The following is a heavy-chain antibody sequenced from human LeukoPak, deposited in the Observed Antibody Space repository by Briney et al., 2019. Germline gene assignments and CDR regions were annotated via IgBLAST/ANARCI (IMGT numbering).Heavy chain of an antibody. V-gene: IGHV5-51*01. J-gene: IGHJ3*02. Sequence: GESLKISCKGSAYSFTSYWIGWVRQMPGKGLEWMGIIYPGDSDTRYSPSFQGQVTISADKSISTAYLQWSSLKASDTAMYYCARHSTYYYGSGSHAFDIWGQGTMVTVSS. CDR3: ARHSTYYYGSGSHAFDI. D-gene: IGHD3-10*01. CDR2: IYPGDSDT. CDR1: AYSFTSYW.